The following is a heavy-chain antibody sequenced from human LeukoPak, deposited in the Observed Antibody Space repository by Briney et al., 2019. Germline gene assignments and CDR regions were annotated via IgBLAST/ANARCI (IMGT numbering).Heavy chain of an antibody. Sequence: GGSLRLSCAASGFSFGSYAMSWVRQAPGKGLEWVSHISHDGGSTYYADSVKGRFTISRDNSKNTLYLQMSSLKDEDTAIYYCAKVKFYFDNWGQGTLVTVSS. CDR2: ISHDGGST. V-gene: IGHV3-23*01. J-gene: IGHJ4*02. CDR3: AKVKFYFDN. CDR1: GFSFGSYA.